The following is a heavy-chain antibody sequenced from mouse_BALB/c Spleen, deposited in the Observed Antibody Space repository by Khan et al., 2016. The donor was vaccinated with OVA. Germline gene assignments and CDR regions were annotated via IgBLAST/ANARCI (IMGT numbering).Heavy chain of an antibody. CDR2: IYPGSANT. Sequence: QVRLQQSGAELARPGASVKLSCKTSGYTFTDFYINWVKQRTGQGLEWIGDIYPGSANTYYNEKFKGKATLTVDKSASTAYMQLSSVTSEDSAVYFCARSGSGSFGFWGQGTLVTVSA. CDR1: GYTFTDFY. CDR3: ARSGSGSFGF. D-gene: IGHD2-2*01. J-gene: IGHJ3*01. V-gene: IGHV1-77*01.